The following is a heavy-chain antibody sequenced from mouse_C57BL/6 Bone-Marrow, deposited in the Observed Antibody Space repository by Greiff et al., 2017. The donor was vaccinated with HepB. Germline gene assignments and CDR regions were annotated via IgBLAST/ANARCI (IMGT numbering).Heavy chain of an antibody. CDR2: ISYSGST. J-gene: IGHJ3*01. CDR1: GYSITSGYD. CDR3: ARRGAYGNCAWFAY. D-gene: IGHD2-1*01. V-gene: IGHV3-1*01. Sequence: EVKLQESGPGMVKPSQSLSLTCTVTGYSITSGYDWHWIRHFPGNKLEWMGYISYSGSTNYNPSLKSRISITHDTSKNHFFLKLNSVTTEDTATYYCARRGAYGNCAWFAYWGQGTLVTVSA.